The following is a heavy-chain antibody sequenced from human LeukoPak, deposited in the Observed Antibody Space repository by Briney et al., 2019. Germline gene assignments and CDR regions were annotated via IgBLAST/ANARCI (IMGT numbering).Heavy chain of an antibody. CDR1: GFVLSDYG. Sequence: PGGSLRLSCVASGFVLSDYGMHWVGQAPGKGLEWLSFIRYDGTTKYYADSVKGRFTISRDDSNNTLYLHMDSLTAEDSAIYYCVKLYLNTAADYWGQRTLVTVSS. CDR3: VKLYLNTAADY. J-gene: IGHJ4*02. CDR2: IRYDGTTK. D-gene: IGHD2-8*01. V-gene: IGHV3-30*02.